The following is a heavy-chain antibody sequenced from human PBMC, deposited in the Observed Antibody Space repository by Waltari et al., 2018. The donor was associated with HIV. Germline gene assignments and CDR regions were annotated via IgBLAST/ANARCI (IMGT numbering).Heavy chain of an antibody. Sequence: QLQLQESGPGLVKPSETLSLTCTVSGGSISSPNYYWDGVRQLPNKGLEWIGSISYRGNTYYNPSLKSRVTISVDTSKNQFSLKVSSVIAADTAVYYCARRLLVGSTEGAGDYWGQGTLVTVSS. V-gene: IGHV4-39*01. D-gene: IGHD1-26*01. CDR2: ISYRGNT. CDR3: ARRLLVGSTEGAGDY. J-gene: IGHJ4*02. CDR1: GGSISSPNYY.